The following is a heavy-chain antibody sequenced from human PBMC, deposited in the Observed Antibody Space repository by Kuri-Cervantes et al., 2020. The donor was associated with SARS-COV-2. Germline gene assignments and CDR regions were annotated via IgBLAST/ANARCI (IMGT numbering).Heavy chain of an antibody. CDR1: GYTFTSYD. J-gene: IGHJ3*02. CDR2: INPNSGGT. V-gene: IGHV1-2*02. CDR3: AREVGTYYDFWSGDWAFDI. D-gene: IGHD3-3*01. Sequence: ASVKVSCKASGYTFTSYDINWVRQATGQGLEWMGWINPNSGGTNYAQKFQGRVTMTRDTSISTAYMELSRLRSDDTAVYYCAREVGTYYDFWSGDWAFDIWGQGTMVTVSS.